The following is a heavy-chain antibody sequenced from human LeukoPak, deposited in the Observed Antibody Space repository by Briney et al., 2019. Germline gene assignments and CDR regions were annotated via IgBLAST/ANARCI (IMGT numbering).Heavy chain of an antibody. CDR2: ISGSVTST. J-gene: IGHJ4*02. V-gene: IGHV3-23*01. Sequence: GGSLRLSCTASGFTFYTYAMSWVRHAPGKGLEWASGISGSVTSTYCADSVKGRFTISRDNSKNTLYLQMNSLRAEDTAVYYCAKDRGLRLGELSLSTDRVFDYWGQGILVTVSS. D-gene: IGHD3-16*02. CDR1: GFTFYTYA. CDR3: AKDRGLRLGELSLSTDRVFDY.